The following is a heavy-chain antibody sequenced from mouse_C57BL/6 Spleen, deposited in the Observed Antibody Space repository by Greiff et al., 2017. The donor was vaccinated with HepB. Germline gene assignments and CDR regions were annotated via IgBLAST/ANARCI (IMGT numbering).Heavy chain of an antibody. CDR3: ARFLYPYAMDY. V-gene: IGHV1-54*01. CDR1: GYAFTNYL. J-gene: IGHJ4*01. D-gene: IGHD2-12*01. CDR2: INPGSGGT. Sequence: VQLQQSGAELVRPGTSVKVSCKASGYAFTNYLIEWVKQRPGQGLEWIGVINPGSGGTNYNEKFKGKATLTADKSSSTAYMQLSSLTSEDSAVYFCARFLYPYAMDYWGQGTSVTVSS.